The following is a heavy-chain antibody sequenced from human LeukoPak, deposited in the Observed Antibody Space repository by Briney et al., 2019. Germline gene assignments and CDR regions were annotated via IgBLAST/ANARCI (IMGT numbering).Heavy chain of an antibody. CDR3: ARGYSSSWLADAFDI. CDR2: IYYSGST. Sequence: PSETLSLTCTVSGGSISSSSYYWGWIRQPPGTGLEWIGSIYYSGSTYYNPSLKSRVTISVDTSKNQFSLKLSSVTAADTAVYYCARGYSSSWLADAFDIWGQGTMVTVSS. CDR1: GGSISSSSYY. D-gene: IGHD6-13*01. J-gene: IGHJ3*02. V-gene: IGHV4-39*01.